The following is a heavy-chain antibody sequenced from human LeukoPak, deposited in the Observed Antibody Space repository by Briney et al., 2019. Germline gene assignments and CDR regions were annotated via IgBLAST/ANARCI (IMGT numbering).Heavy chain of an antibody. J-gene: IGHJ4*02. CDR1: GGSISSYY. CDR3: VRSGRGNSAGFDC. V-gene: IGHV4-59*01. Sequence: SETLSLTCTVSGGSISSYYWSWIRQPPGKGLEWIGYIYYSGSTNYNPSLKSRGTISVDTSNNQFSLKLTSVTAADTAVYYCVRSGRGNSAGFDCWGQGTLVTVSS. D-gene: IGHD3-10*01. CDR2: IYYSGST.